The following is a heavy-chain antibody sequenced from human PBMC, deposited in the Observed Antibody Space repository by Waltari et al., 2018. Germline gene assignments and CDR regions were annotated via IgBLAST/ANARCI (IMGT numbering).Heavy chain of an antibody. Sequence: QVQLVESGGGVVQPGRSLRLSCAASGFTFSSYAMHWVRQAPGKGLEWVAVISYDGSNKYYADSVKGRFTISRDNSKNTLYLQMNSLRAEDTAVYYCARFGDVSELESGYWGQGTLVTVSS. J-gene: IGHJ4*02. CDR1: GFTFSSYA. CDR3: ARFGDVSELESGY. D-gene: IGHD1-1*01. V-gene: IGHV3-30-3*01. CDR2: ISYDGSNK.